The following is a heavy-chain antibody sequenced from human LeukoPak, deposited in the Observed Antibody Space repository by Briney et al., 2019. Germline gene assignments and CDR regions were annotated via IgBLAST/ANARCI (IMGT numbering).Heavy chain of an antibody. Sequence: GGSLRLSCAASGFTFSSYEMNWVRQAPGKGLEWVSHIGTSDSTIDYVDSVKGRFTISRDNAKNSLYLQMNSLRAEDTAVYYCARDNRGYGSGSYHYYGMDVWGKGTTVTVSS. CDR1: GFTFSSYE. J-gene: IGHJ6*04. CDR3: ARDNRGYGSGSYHYYGMDV. CDR2: IGTSDSTI. V-gene: IGHV3-48*03. D-gene: IGHD3-10*01.